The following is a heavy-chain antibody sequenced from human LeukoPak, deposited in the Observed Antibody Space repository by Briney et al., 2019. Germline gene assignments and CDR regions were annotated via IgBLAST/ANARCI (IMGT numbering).Heavy chain of an antibody. J-gene: IGHJ4*02. Sequence: GGSLRLPCAASGFTFSTYWMHWVRQAPGKGLVWVSRINGDGTTTNYADSVKGRFTISRDNAKNTVYLQMNSLRAEDTAVYYCAGAPDFILMYGFDYWGQGALVTVSS. D-gene: IGHD2-15*01. CDR3: AGAPDFILMYGFDY. V-gene: IGHV3-74*01. CDR2: INGDGTTT. CDR1: GFTFSTYW.